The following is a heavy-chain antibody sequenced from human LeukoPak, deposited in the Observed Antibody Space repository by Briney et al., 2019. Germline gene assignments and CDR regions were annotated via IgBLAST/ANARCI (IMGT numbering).Heavy chain of an antibody. CDR3: AKDHPYCSSTSCPLSFDY. Sequence: GGSLRLSCAASGFTFSSYAMSWVRQAPGKGLEWVSAISGSGGSTYYADSVKGRFTISRDNSKNTLYLQMNSLRAEDTAVYYCAKDHPYCSSTSCPLSFDYWGQGTLVTVSS. CDR2: ISGSGGST. V-gene: IGHV3-23*01. J-gene: IGHJ4*02. D-gene: IGHD2-2*01. CDR1: GFTFSSYA.